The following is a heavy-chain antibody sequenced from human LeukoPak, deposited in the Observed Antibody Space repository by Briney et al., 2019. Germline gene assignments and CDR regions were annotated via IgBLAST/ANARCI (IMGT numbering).Heavy chain of an antibody. V-gene: IGHV4-59*01. J-gene: IGHJ5*02. CDR3: ARDSSIAAAGRDWFDP. CDR2: IYYSGST. CDR1: GGSISSYY. D-gene: IGHD6-13*01. Sequence: SETLSLTCTVSGGSISSYYWSWIRQPPGKGLEWIGYIYYSGSTNYNPSLKSRVTISVDTSKNQFSLKLSSVTAADTAVYYCARDSSIAAAGRDWFDPWGQGTLVTVSS.